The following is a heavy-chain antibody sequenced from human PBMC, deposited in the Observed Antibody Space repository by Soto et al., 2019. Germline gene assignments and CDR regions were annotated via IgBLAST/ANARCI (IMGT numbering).Heavy chain of an antibody. J-gene: IGHJ2*01. D-gene: IGHD5-12*01. V-gene: IGHV3-23*01. CDR1: GFTFSSYA. CDR2: ISGSGGST. CDR3: AKDPQYSGYEGGWYFDL. Sequence: EVQLLESGGGLVQPGGSLRPSCAASGFTFSSYAMSWVRQAPGKGLEWVSAISGSGGSTYYADSVKGRFTISRDNSKNTLYLQMNSLRAEDTAVYYCAKDPQYSGYEGGWYFDLWGRGTLVTVSS.